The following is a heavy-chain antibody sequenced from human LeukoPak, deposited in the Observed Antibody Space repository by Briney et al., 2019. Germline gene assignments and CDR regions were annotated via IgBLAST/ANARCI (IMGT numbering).Heavy chain of an antibody. V-gene: IGHV1-2*02. Sequence: GASAKVSCKASGYTFTGYYMHWVRQAPGQGLEWMGWINPNSGGTNYAQKFQGRVTMTRDTSISTAYMELSRLRSDDTAVYYCARDSVDIVVVPAAMEVEYWGQGTLVTVSS. CDR3: ARDSVDIVVVPAAMEVEY. J-gene: IGHJ4*02. D-gene: IGHD2-2*03. CDR1: GYTFTGYY. CDR2: INPNSGGT.